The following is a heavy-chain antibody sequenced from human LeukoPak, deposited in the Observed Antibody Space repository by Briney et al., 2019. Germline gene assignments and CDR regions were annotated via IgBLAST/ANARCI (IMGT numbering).Heavy chain of an antibody. CDR3: AGRYCSSTSCPVGY. CDR1: GGSVSGYY. J-gene: IGHJ4*02. V-gene: IGHV4-34*01. CDR2: INHSGST. Sequence: SETLSLTCVVSGGSVSGYYWGWIRQPPGKGLEWIGEINHSGSTNYNPSLKSRVTISVDTSKNQFSLKLSSVTAADTAVYYCAGRYCSSTSCPVGYWGQGTLVTVSS. D-gene: IGHD2-2*01.